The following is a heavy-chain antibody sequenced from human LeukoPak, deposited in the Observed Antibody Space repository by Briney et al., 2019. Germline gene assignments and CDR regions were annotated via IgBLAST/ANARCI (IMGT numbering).Heavy chain of an antibody. V-gene: IGHV3-33*05. CDR1: GLTFTSHG. J-gene: IGHJ5*01. CDR3: ARDRAVSWLDS. Sequence: PGGSLRLSCAASGLTFTSHGFHWVRQAPGRGLEWLTFISLDGSRKSYADSVKGRFTFSRDDSKNTLYLGMNSLRAEDTATYYCARDRAVSWLDSWGLGTLVTASS. D-gene: IGHD3-10*01. CDR2: ISLDGSRK.